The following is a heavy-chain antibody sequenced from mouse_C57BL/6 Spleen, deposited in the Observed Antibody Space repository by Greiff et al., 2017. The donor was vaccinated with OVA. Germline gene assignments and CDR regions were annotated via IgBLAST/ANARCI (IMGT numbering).Heavy chain of an antibody. CDR1: GFTFSSYA. CDR2: ISSGGDYI. D-gene: IGHD1-3*01. CDR3: TRDYIDYAMDY. J-gene: IGHJ4*01. V-gene: IGHV5-9-1*02. Sequence: EVKLMESGAGLVKPGGSLKLSCAASGFTFSSYAMSWVRQTPEKRLEWVAYISSGGDYIYYADTVKGRFTISRDNARNTLYLQMSSLKSEDTAMYYCTRDYIDYAMDYWGQGTSVTVSS.